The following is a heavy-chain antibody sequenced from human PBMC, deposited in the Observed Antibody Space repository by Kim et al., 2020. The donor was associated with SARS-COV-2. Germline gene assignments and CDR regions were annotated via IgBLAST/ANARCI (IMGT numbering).Heavy chain of an antibody. Sequence: SETLSLTCTVSGGSISNYYLSWIRQPPGKGLEWIGYIYYSGSTTYNPSLKSRVTMSVDTSKNQISLKLNSVTAADTAVYYCVKGIAFYPWGQGTLVTVSS. D-gene: IGHD6-13*01. CDR2: IYYSGST. CDR3: VKGIAFYP. CDR1: GGSISNYY. V-gene: IGHV4-59*01. J-gene: IGHJ5*02.